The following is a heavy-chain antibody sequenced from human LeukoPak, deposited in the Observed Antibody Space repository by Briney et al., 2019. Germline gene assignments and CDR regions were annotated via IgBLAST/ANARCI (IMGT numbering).Heavy chain of an antibody. Sequence: KSGGSLRLSCAASGFTFSNYAMNWVRQAPGKGLEWVGRIKSKTDGGTTDYAAPVKGRFTISRDDSKNTLYLQMNSLKTEDTAVYYCTTDFPMVRGVIFLDYWGQGTLVTVSS. J-gene: IGHJ4*02. D-gene: IGHD3-10*01. V-gene: IGHV3-15*07. CDR3: TTDFPMVRGVIFLDY. CDR1: GFTFSNYA. CDR2: IKSKTDGGTT.